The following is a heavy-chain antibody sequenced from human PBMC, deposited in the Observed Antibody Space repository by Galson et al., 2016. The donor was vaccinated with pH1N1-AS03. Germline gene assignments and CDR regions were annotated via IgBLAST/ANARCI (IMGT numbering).Heavy chain of an antibody. V-gene: IGHV4-38-2*01. CDR2: IYHTGRT. D-gene: IGHD3-10*01. Sequence: SETLSLTCPVSGFSISSGYHWGWIRQAPGKGLEWIGNIYHTGRTHYDPSLTSRVTMSVDTSKDQFSLTLSSVTTADTAVYFCARIRGAEGYSYYYYYTDVWGQGTLVTVSS. CDR1: GFSISSGYH. CDR3: ARIRGAEGYSYYYYYTDV. J-gene: IGHJ6*03.